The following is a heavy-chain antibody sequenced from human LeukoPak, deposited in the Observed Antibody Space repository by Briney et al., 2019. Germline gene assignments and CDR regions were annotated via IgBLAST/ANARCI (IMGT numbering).Heavy chain of an antibody. J-gene: IGHJ6*03. V-gene: IGHV1-69*05. CDR1: GGTFSSYA. CDR2: IIPIFGTA. CDR3: ARATLGYCSGGSCYSPFYYYYYMDV. D-gene: IGHD2-15*01. Sequence: SVKVSCKASGGTFSSYAISWVRQAPGQGLEWMGGIIPIFGTANYAQKFEGRVTITTDESTSTDHMELSSLRSEDTAVYYCARATLGYCSGGSCYSPFYYYYYMDVWGKGTTVSVSS.